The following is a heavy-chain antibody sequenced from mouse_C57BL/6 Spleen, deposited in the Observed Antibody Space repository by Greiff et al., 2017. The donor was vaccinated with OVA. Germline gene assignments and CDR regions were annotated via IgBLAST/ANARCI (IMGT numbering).Heavy chain of an antibody. V-gene: IGHV1-52*01. J-gene: IGHJ2*01. D-gene: IGHD1-1*02. Sequence: QVQLQQPGAELVRPGSSVKLSCKASGYTFTSYWMHWVKQRPIQGLEWIGNIDPSDSATHYTQKFTVKATLTVDKAASTSYMQLSSLTSTDSAVYYCARSAPDGDYFDYWGQGTTLTVSS. CDR3: ARSAPDGDYFDY. CDR1: GYTFTSYW. CDR2: IDPSDSAT.